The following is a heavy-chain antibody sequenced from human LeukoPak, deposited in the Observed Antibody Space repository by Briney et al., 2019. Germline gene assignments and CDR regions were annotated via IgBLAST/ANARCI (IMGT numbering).Heavy chain of an antibody. J-gene: IGHJ4*02. CDR3: ASRYSSGWYDY. V-gene: IGHV4-4*02. D-gene: IGHD6-19*01. CDR2: IYHSGST. Sequence: SETLSLTCAVSGGSISSSNRWSWVRQPPGKGLEWIGEIYHSGSTNYNPALKSRVTISVDKSKNQFSLKLSSVTAADTAVYYCASRYSSGWYDYWGQGTLVTVSS. CDR1: GGSISSSNR.